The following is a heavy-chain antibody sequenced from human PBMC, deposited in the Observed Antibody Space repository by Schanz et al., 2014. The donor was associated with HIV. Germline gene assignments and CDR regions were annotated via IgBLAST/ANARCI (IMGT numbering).Heavy chain of an antibody. J-gene: IGHJ6*02. CDR1: GFTFSNYA. CDR2: ISDTGVRT. Sequence: EVQLLESGGGLVQPGGSLRLSCEASGFTFSNYAMSWVRQAPGKGLEWVSGISDTGVRTNYADSVKGRLTISRDNSENTLYLQMNSLRAEDTAVYYCAKGGFYGDYVSYYYGLDVWGQGTTVTVSS. D-gene: IGHD4-17*01. V-gene: IGHV3-23*01. CDR3: AKGGFYGDYVSYYYGLDV.